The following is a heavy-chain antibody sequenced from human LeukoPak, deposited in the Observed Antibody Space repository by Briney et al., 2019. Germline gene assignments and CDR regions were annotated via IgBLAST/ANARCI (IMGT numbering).Heavy chain of an antibody. D-gene: IGHD2-15*01. V-gene: IGHV3-11*01. CDR1: GFTFSDYY. J-gene: IGHJ4*02. Sequence: GGSLRLSCAASGFTFSDYYMSWIRQAPGKGLEWVSYISSSGSTIYYADSVKGRFTISRDNAKNSLYLQMNRLRAEDTAVYYCARDGLCPRSGGSCYLIDYWGQGTLVTVSS. CDR3: ARDGLCPRSGGSCYLIDY. CDR2: ISSSGSTI.